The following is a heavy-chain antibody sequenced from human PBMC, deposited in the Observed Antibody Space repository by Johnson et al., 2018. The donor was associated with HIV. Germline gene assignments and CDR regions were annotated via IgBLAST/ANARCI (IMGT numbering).Heavy chain of an antibody. CDR2: ISYDGSNK. V-gene: IGHV3-30-3*01. Sequence: KGLEWVAVISYDGSNKDYADSVKGRFTISRDNSKNTLYLQMNSLRAEDTAVYYCARDSYSSSWYLGAFDVWGQGTMVTVSS. J-gene: IGHJ3*01. CDR3: ARDSYSSSWYLGAFDV. D-gene: IGHD6-13*01.